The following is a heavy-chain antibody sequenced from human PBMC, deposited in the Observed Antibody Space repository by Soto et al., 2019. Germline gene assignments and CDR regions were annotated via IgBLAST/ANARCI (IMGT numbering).Heavy chain of an antibody. J-gene: IGHJ3*02. CDR1: VFTVSTSY. V-gene: IGHV3-53*01. CDR3: ARAGGSSSWYEHAFDI. CDR2: TDSGGST. Sequence: PGGSLRLSCAASVFTVSTSYMTLVRQSPGKGLEWVSVTDSGGSTYYADSVKGRFTISRDNSKNTLYLKMNSLRAEETAVYYCARAGGSSSWYEHAFDIWGQGTMVTVSS. D-gene: IGHD6-13*01.